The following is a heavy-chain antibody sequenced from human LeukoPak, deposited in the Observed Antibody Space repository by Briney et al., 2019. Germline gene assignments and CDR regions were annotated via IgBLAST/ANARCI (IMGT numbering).Heavy chain of an antibody. CDR3: APETRDSNWNSVAYLDH. V-gene: IGHV1-69*08. Sequence: SVKVSCKASGGTFSGNSITWVRQAPGQGLEWMGRFIPILNTTNYAQDFQGRVTLTADKSTSTAYMELMSLGSEDTAVYYCAPETRDSNWNSVAYLDHWGQGTLVTVSS. CDR2: FIPILNTT. CDR1: GGTFSGNS. D-gene: IGHD1-7*01. J-gene: IGHJ4*02.